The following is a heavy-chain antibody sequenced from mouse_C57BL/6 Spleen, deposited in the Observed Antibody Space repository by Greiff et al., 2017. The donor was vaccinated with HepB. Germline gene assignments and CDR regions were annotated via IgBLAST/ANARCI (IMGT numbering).Heavy chain of an antibody. CDR2: ISYDGSN. CDR1: GYSITSGYY. J-gene: IGHJ3*01. Sequence: DVKLQESGPGLVKPSQSLSLTCSVTGYSITSGYYWNWIRQFPGNKLEWMGYISYDGSNNYNPSLKNRISITRDTSKNQFFLKLNSVTTEDTATYYCARGYSSGYAWFAYWGQGTLVTVSA. V-gene: IGHV3-6*01. D-gene: IGHD3-2*02. CDR3: ARGYSSGYAWFAY.